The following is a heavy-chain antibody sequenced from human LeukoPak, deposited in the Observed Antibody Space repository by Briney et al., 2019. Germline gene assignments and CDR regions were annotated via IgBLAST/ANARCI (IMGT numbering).Heavy chain of an antibody. Sequence: GGSLRLSCAASGFTFSSYGMHWVRQAPGKGLEWEAFIRYDGSNKYYADSVKGRFTISRDNSKNTLYLQMNSLRAEDTAVYYCVIAVAGYFDYWGQGTLVTVSS. D-gene: IGHD6-19*01. CDR1: GFTFSSYG. CDR2: IRYDGSNK. V-gene: IGHV3-30*02. CDR3: VIAVAGYFDY. J-gene: IGHJ4*02.